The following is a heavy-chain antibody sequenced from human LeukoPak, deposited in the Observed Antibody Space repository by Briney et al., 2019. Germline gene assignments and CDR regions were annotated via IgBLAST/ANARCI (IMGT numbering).Heavy chain of an antibody. CDR1: GYSISSGYY. V-gene: IGHV4-38-2*02. CDR3: ARRIAARGWFDP. D-gene: IGHD6-6*01. J-gene: IGHJ5*02. Sequence: NPSETLSLTCTVAGYSISSGYYWGWIRQPPGKGPEWIGSMYHTGSTYYNPSLKSRVTISVDTSKNQVSLKLSSVTAADTAVYYCARRIAARGWFDPWGQGTLVTVSS. CDR2: MYHTGST.